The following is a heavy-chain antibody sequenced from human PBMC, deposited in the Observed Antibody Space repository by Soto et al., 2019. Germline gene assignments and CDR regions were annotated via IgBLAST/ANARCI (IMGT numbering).Heavy chain of an antibody. V-gene: IGHV1-3*04. Sequence: ASVKVSCKASGYTFSRNVIHWVRQVPGQRLEWMGWINTGNGDTKYSQEFQGRVTITRDTAASTAYMELNSLRSEDTAVYYCARWNLNFDVWGQGTLVTVSS. CDR3: ARWNLNFDV. D-gene: IGHD1-1*01. CDR2: INTGNGDT. CDR1: GYTFSRNV. J-gene: IGHJ4*02.